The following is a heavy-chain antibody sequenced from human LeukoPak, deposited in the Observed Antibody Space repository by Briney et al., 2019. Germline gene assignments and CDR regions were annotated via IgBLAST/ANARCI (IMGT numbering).Heavy chain of an antibody. Sequence: SETLSLTCTVSGGSISTYFWSWIRQPPGKELEWIGHIYFSGSTTYNPSLESRVTISVDTSKNQFSLKLSSVTAADTAVYYCARCRDEFGDYGFDFWGQGALVTVSS. J-gene: IGHJ4*02. CDR3: ARCRDEFGDYGFDF. D-gene: IGHD4-17*01. CDR2: IYFSGST. V-gene: IGHV4-59*08. CDR1: GGSISTYF.